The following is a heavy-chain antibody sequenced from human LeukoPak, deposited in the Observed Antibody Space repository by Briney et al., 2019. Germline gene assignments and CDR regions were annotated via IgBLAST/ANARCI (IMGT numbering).Heavy chain of an antibody. CDR3: ASRSGSLYDY. CDR2: IYYSGST. Sequence: SETLSLTCTVSGGSISSGSYYWSWIRQPPGKGLEWIGYIYYSGSTNYNPSLKSRVTISVDTSKNQFSLKLSSVTAADTAVYYCASRSGSLYDYWGQGTLVTVSS. D-gene: IGHD1-26*01. V-gene: IGHV4-61*01. CDR1: GGSISSGSYY. J-gene: IGHJ4*02.